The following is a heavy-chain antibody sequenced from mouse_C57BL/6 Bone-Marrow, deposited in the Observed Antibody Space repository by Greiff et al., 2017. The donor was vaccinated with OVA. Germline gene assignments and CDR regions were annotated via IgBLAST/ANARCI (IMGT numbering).Heavy chain of an antibody. Sequence: VQLKQSGPELVKPGASVKISCKASGYSFTGYYMNWVKQSPEKSLEWIGEINPSTGGTTYNQKFKAKATLTVDKSSSTAYMQLKSLTSEDSAVYYCAKLGRDAMDYWGQGTSVTVSS. D-gene: IGHD4-1*01. CDR2: INPSTGGT. J-gene: IGHJ4*01. CDR3: AKLGRDAMDY. V-gene: IGHV1-42*01. CDR1: GYSFTGYY.